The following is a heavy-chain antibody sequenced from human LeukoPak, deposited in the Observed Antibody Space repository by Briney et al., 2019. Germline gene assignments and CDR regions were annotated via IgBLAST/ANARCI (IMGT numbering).Heavy chain of an antibody. CDR1: GLIFSDYS. J-gene: IGHJ4*02. D-gene: IGHD2-2*01. CDR3: ARGEPYHCSSTSCYYDY. Sequence: GGSLRLSCAASGLIFSDYSMNWVRQAPGKGLEWVSYITRNSSPTFYADSVKGRFTISRDNAKNSLFLQMNSLRAEDTALYYCARGEPYHCSSTSCYYDYWGQGTLVTVSS. V-gene: IGHV3-48*01. CDR2: ITRNSSPT.